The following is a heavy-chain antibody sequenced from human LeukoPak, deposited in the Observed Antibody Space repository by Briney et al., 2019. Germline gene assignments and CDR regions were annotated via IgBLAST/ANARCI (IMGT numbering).Heavy chain of an antibody. CDR2: ISSRSSYI. V-gene: IGHV3-21*01. J-gene: IGHJ4*02. CDR3: ASDPDPPKY. CDR1: RFTFSSYS. Sequence: GGSLRLSCAASRFTFSSYSMNWVRQAPGKGLEWVSSISSRSSYIYYADSVKGRFTLPRDHAKNSLYLQMNSVRAEDTAVYYCASDPDPPKYWGQGTLVTVSS.